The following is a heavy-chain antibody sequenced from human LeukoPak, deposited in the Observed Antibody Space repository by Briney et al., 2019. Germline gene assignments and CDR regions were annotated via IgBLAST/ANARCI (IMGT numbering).Heavy chain of an antibody. Sequence: SETLSLTCTVSGGSISSGSYYWSWIRQPAGKGLEWIGRIYTSGSTNYNPSLKSRVTISVDTSKNQFSLKLSSVTAADTAVYYCARGVPRNDIWGQGTLVTVSS. J-gene: IGHJ4*02. D-gene: IGHD1-1*01. CDR2: IYTSGST. CDR1: GGSISSGSYY. CDR3: ARGVPRNDI. V-gene: IGHV4-61*02.